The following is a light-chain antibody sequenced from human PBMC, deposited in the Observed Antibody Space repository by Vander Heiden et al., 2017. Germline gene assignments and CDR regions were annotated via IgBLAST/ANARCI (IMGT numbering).Light chain of an antibody. V-gene: IGLV2-11*01. CDR3: CSYAGSYTYVV. CDR2: DVS. Sequence: QSALTQPRSVSGSPGHSVTISCTGTSSDVGGYNYVSWYQQHPGKAPKLMIYDVSKRPSGVPDRFSGSKSGNTAPLTISGLQAEDEADYYCCSYAGSYTYVVFGGGTKLTVL. J-gene: IGLJ2*01. CDR1: SSDVGGYNY.